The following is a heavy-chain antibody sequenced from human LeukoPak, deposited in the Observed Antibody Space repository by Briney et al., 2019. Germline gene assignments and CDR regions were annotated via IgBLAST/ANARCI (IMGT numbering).Heavy chain of an antibody. Sequence: SETLSLTCAVYGGSFSGYYWSWIRQPPGKGLEWIGEINHSGSTNYNPSLKSRVAISVDTSKNQFSLKLSSVTAADTAVYYCARVSGITMIVVLQSDAFDIWGQGTLVTVSS. CDR2: INHSGST. J-gene: IGHJ3*02. CDR3: ARVSGITMIVVLQSDAFDI. D-gene: IGHD3-22*01. V-gene: IGHV4-34*01. CDR1: GGSFSGYY.